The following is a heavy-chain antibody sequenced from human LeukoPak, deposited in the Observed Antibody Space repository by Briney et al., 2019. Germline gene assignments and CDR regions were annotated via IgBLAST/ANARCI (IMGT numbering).Heavy chain of an antibody. J-gene: IGHJ5*02. V-gene: IGHV1-18*01. D-gene: IGHD6-13*01. CDR1: GYTFTSYG. CDR3: ARVSSSSSYNWFDP. CDR2: ISAYNGNT. Sequence: ASVKVSCKASGYTFTSYGISWVRQAPGQGLEWMGWISAYNGNTNYAQKLQGRVTMTTDTSTSTAYMELRRLRSDDTAVYYCARVSSSSSYNWFDPWGQGTLVTVSS.